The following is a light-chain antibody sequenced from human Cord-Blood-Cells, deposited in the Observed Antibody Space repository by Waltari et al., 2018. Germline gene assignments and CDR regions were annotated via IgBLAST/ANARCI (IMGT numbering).Light chain of an antibody. J-gene: IGKJ1*01. CDR2: DAS. CDR1: QSVSSY. CDR3: QQRSNWPT. V-gene: IGKV3-11*01. Sequence: EIVLTQSPATLSLSPGERATLSCRAMQSVSSYLAWYQQKPVQAPRLLIYDASNRATGIPARFSGSGSGTDFTLTISSLEPEDFAVYYCQQRSNWPTFGQGTKVEIK.